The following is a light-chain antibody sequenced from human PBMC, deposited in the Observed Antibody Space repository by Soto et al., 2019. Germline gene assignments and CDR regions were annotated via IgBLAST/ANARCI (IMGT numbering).Light chain of an antibody. Sequence: IVLTQSPAALSVSPGERATLSCRASQSVSTNLAWYQQKPGQPPRLLINGASTRATGVPARFSGSGSGTEFTLTISSMQSEDVAVYYCQQYNAWPSRTFGQATKVEIK. CDR2: GAS. J-gene: IGKJ2*02. CDR1: QSVSTN. CDR3: QQYNAWPSRT. V-gene: IGKV3-15*01.